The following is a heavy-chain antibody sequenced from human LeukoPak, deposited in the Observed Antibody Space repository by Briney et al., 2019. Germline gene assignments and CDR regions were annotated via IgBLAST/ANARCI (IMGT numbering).Heavy chain of an antibody. J-gene: IGHJ4*02. CDR3: ARLYYYDSSGYYRGIDY. CDR1: GFTFSNYG. V-gene: IGHV3-30*03. Sequence: GRSLRLSCAVSGFTFSNYGMHWVRQAPGKGLEWVAVISYDGSNKYYPDSVKGRFTISRDNSKNTLYLQMNSLRAEDTAVYYCARLYYYDSSGYYRGIDYWGQGTLVTVSS. CDR2: ISYDGSNK. D-gene: IGHD3-22*01.